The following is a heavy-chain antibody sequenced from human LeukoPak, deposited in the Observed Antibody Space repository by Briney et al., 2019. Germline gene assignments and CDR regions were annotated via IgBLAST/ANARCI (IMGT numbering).Heavy chain of an antibody. CDR3: AKVIDSYGQGDI. V-gene: IGHV3-23*01. J-gene: IGHJ3*02. CDR2: ISISGAST. CDR1: GFTFSSYA. D-gene: IGHD5-18*01. Sequence: GGSLRLSCTASGFTFSSYAMTWVRQAPGKGLEWVSGISISGASTYYADSVKGRFTISRDNSKNTLYLQINSLRAEDTAVYYCAKVIDSYGQGDIWGQGTMVTVSS.